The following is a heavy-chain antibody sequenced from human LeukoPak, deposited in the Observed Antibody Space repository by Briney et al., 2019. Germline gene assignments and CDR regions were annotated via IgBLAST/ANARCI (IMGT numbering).Heavy chain of an antibody. CDR1: GDSISRYY. D-gene: IGHD3-22*01. V-gene: IGHV4-59*12. J-gene: IGHJ6*03. CDR2: IDHNGST. Sequence: SETLSLTCSVSGDSISRYYWSWIRQPPGKGLEWIGYIDHNGSTNYNPSLNSRVTISRDTSKNHFSLKLSSVTAADTAVYYCARAIVVITRSFYYYYYMDVWGKGTTVTVSS. CDR3: ARAIVVITRSFYYYYYMDV.